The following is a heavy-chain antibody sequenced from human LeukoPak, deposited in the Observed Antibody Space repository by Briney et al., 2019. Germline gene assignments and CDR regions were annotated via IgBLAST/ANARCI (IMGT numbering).Heavy chain of an antibody. CDR1: GGSISSGGYY. J-gene: IGHJ6*04. Sequence: SQTLSLTCTVSGGSISSGGYYWSWIRQHPGKGLEWVGYIYYSGSTYYNPSLKSRVTISVDTSKNQFSLKLSSVTAADTAVYYCARNRRFALYYYYGMDVWGKGTTVTVSS. CDR3: ARNRRFALYYYYGMDV. CDR2: IYYSGST. D-gene: IGHD1-14*01. V-gene: IGHV4-31*03.